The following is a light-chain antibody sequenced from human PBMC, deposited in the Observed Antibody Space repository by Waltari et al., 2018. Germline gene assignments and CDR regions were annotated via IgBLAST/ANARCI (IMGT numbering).Light chain of an antibody. CDR1: QTVSRY. Sequence: EIVLTQSPATLSLSPGERATLSCRASQTVSRYLAWYQQKPGQAPRLLIYDTSNRATGIPARFSGSGSGTDFTLTISSLEPEDFATYYCQQYNTYPYTFGQGTKLEIK. CDR3: QQYNTYPYT. V-gene: IGKV3-11*01. CDR2: DTS. J-gene: IGKJ2*01.